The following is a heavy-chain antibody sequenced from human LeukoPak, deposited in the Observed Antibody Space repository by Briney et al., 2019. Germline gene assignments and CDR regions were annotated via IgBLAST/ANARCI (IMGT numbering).Heavy chain of an antibody. J-gene: IGHJ6*02. CDR3: ARVRSGSYYYYYGMDV. D-gene: IGHD1-26*01. CDR2: IYPGDSDT. V-gene: IGHV5-51*01. Sequence: GESLKISCKGSGYSFTSYWIGWVRQMPGKGPEWMGIIYPGDSDTRYSPSFQGQVTISADKSISTAYLQWSSLKASDTAMYYCARVRSGSYYYYYGMDVWGQGTTVTVSS. CDR1: GYSFTSYW.